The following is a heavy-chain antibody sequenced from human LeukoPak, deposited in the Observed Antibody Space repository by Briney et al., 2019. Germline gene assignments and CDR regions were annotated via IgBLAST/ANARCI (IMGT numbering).Heavy chain of an antibody. V-gene: IGHV3-43*01. CDR2: ISWDGGST. J-gene: IGHJ6*03. D-gene: IGHD1-14*01. Sequence: PGGSLRLSCAASGFTFDDYTMHWVRHAPGKGLEWVSLISWDGGSTYYADSVKGRFTISRDNSKNSLYLQMNSLRTEDTALYYCAKGEPLAYYYYYYMDVWGKGTTVTVSS. CDR3: AKGEPLAYYYYYYMDV. CDR1: GFTFDDYT.